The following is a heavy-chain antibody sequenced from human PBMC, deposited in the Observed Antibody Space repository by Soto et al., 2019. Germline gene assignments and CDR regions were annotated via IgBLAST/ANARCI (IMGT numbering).Heavy chain of an antibody. CDR2: ISGSGGST. CDR3: AKIPHPVAGADPYYYYYGMDV. J-gene: IGHJ6*02. V-gene: IGHV3-23*01. D-gene: IGHD6-19*01. Sequence: PGGSLRLSCAASGFTFSSYAMSWVRQAPGKGLEWVSAISGSGGSTYYADSVKGRFTISRDNSKNTLYLQMNSLRAEDTAVYYCAKIPHPVAGADPYYYYYGMDVWGQGNTVTVSS. CDR1: GFTFSSYA.